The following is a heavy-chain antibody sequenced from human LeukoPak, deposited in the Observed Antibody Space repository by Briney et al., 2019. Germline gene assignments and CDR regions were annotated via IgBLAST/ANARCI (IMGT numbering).Heavy chain of an antibody. D-gene: IGHD1-7*01. CDR1: GGSISSGSYY. Sequence: SETLSLTCTVSGGSISSGSYYWSWLRQPAGTGLEWIGRIYTSGSTNYNPSLKSRVTISVDTSKNQFSLKLSSVTAADTAVYYCARDLYNWNSGFDYWGQGTLVTVSS. CDR2: IYTSGST. J-gene: IGHJ4*02. CDR3: ARDLYNWNSGFDY. V-gene: IGHV4-61*02.